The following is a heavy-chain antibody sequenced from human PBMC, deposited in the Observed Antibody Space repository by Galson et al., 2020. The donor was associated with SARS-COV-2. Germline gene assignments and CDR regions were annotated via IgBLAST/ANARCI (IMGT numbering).Heavy chain of an antibody. D-gene: IGHD4-4*01. J-gene: IGHJ4*02. V-gene: IGHV2-5*01. CDR3: AHWITDDYSVYYFDY. CDR1: GFSLSTTGMS. CDR2: LFSNDDK. Sequence: SGPTLVPATQTLTLTCTFSGFSLSTTGMSLCCILHPPANALTWLALLFSNDDKWYSPSLKSRLTITKDTSKNQVVLTMTNMYPVDTGTYYCAHWITDDYSVYYFDYWGQGDLVTVSS.